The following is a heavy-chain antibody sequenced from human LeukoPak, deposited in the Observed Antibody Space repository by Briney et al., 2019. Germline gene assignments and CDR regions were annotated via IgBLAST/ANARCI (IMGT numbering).Heavy chain of an antibody. D-gene: IGHD3-22*01. Sequence: SVKVSCKASGGTFISYAISWVRQAPGQGLEWMGGIIPIFGTANYAQKFQGRVTITADESTSTAYMELSSLRSEDTAVYYCASKYYYDSSGYYFDYWGQGTLVTVSS. CDR1: GGTFISYA. V-gene: IGHV1-69*13. CDR3: ASKYYYDSSGYYFDY. J-gene: IGHJ4*02. CDR2: IIPIFGTA.